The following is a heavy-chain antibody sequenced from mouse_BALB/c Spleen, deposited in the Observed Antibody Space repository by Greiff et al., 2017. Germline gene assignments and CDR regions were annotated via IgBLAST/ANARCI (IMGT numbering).Heavy chain of an antibody. CDR1: GYTFTDYV. J-gene: IGHJ2*01. V-gene: IGHV1-81*01. CDR2: IYPGSGST. D-gene: IGHD3-2*01. Sequence: QVQLQQSGPELVKPGASVKMSCKASGYTFTDYVISWVKQRTGQGLEWIGEIYPGSGSTYYNEKFKGKATLTADKSSNTAYMQLSSLTSGDSAVYFCARGGGQLGLRENFDYWGQGTTLTVSA. CDR3: ARGGGQLGLRENFDY.